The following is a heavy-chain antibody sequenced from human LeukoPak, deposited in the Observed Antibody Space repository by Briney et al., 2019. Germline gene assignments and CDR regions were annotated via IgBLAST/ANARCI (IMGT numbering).Heavy chain of an antibody. Sequence: GRSLRLSCAASGSTFSNYAMHWVRQAPVKGLEWVAVISYDGSNKYYADSVKGRFTISRDNSKNTLYLQMNSLRAEDTAVYYCARDNSVWRLEYSSSAVDYWGQGTLVTVSS. D-gene: IGHD6-6*01. CDR1: GSTFSNYA. CDR3: ARDNSVWRLEYSSSAVDY. CDR2: ISYDGSNK. J-gene: IGHJ4*02. V-gene: IGHV3-30-3*01.